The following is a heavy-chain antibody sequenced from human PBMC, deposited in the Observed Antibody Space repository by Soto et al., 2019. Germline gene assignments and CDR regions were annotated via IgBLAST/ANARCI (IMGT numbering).Heavy chain of an antibody. Sequence: QVQLVQSGAELKKPGASVKVSCKASGDTYTTFDVSWLRQVPGQGLEWMGWIRVSNGDTNYAQKFQGRVTMTTDSSTSTAYMAPRTLRPDNTAHYYSARDYSSASGAHFKLWGQGNLVTVSS. V-gene: IGHV1-18*01. J-gene: IGHJ4*02. CDR2: IRVSNGDT. D-gene: IGHD6-19*01. CDR3: ARDYSSASGAHFKL. CDR1: GDTYTTFD.